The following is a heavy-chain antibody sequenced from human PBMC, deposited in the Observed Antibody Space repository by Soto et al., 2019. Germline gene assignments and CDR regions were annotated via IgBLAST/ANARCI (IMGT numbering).Heavy chain of an antibody. CDR3: ARDSRLVINFTGEKYYSYYMDV. Sequence: PGGSLRLSCAASGFTFSSYAMSWVRQAPGKGLEWVSAIIGSGGSTYYADSVKGRFTISRDNSKNTLYLQMNSLRAEDTAVYYCARDSRLVINFTGEKYYSYYMDVWGKGTTVTVSS. V-gene: IGHV3-23*01. J-gene: IGHJ6*03. CDR2: IIGSGGST. D-gene: IGHD3-9*01. CDR1: GFTFSSYA.